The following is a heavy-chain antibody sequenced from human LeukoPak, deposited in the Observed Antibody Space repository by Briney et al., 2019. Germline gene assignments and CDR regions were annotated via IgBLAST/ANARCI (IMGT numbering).Heavy chain of an antibody. V-gene: IGHV3-9*01. CDR3: AGVYFDFRSGYPSDY. Sequence: GGSLRLSCVGSGFTIHDHAMHWVRQAPGKGLEWVSGIDWNSGRIGYADSVKGRFTISRDNANNSLYLQMNSLRVEDTAVYYCAGVYFDFRSGYPSDYWGQGTLVTVSS. J-gene: IGHJ4*02. D-gene: IGHD3/OR15-3a*01. CDR2: IDWNSGRI. CDR1: GFTIHDHA.